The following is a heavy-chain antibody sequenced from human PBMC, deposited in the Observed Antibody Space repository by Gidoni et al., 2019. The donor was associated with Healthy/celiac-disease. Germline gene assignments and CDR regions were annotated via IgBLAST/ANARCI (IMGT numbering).Heavy chain of an antibody. CDR3: ARDRVTMVRGVIWGAFDI. CDR2: IWYDGSNK. J-gene: IGHJ3*02. CDR1: GFTFSSYG. D-gene: IGHD3-10*01. V-gene: IGHV3-33*01. Sequence: QVQLVESGGGVVQPGRSLRLSCAASGFTFSSYGLHWVRQAPGKGLEWVAVIWYDGSNKYYADSVKGRFTISRDNSKSTLYLQMNSLRAEDTAVYYCARDRVTMVRGVIWGAFDIWGQGTMVTVSS.